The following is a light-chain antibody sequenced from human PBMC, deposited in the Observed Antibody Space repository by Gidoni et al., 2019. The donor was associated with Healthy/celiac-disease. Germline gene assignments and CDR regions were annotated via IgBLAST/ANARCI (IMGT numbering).Light chain of an antibody. Sequence: EIVLTQSPGTLSLSPGERATLSCRASQSVSSSYLAWYQQKPGQAPRLRIYGASNRATGIPYRFSGSGSGTDFTLTIRRLEPEDFAVYYCQQYGSSTLTFGGGTKVEIK. J-gene: IGKJ4*01. CDR3: QQYGSSTLT. CDR1: QSVSSSY. CDR2: GAS. V-gene: IGKV3-20*01.